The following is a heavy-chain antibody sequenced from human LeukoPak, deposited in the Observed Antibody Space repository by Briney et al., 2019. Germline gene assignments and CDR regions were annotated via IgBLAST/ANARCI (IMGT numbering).Heavy chain of an antibody. V-gene: IGHV3-48*04. CDR2: ISSGSSTI. J-gene: IGHJ4*02. Sequence: GGSLRLSCAASGFTFSSCSMNWVRQAPGKGLEWVSYISSGSSTIYYADSVKGRFTISRDNAENSLYLQMNSLRAEDTAVYYCAGNSILTGYYLFDYWGQGTLVTVSS. CDR1: GFTFSSCS. D-gene: IGHD3-9*01. CDR3: AGNSILTGYYLFDY.